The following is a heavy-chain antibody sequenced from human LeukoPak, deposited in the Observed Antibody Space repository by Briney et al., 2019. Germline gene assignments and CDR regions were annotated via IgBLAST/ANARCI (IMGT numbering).Heavy chain of an antibody. CDR1: GFTFSSHS. V-gene: IGHV3-48*02. J-gene: IGHJ4*02. D-gene: IGHD3-22*01. Sequence: PGGSLRLSCAASGFTFSSHSMNWVRQAPGKGLEWVSYISSSSSTIYYADSVKGRFTISRDNAKNSLYLQMNSLRDEDTAVYYRARDTYDSSGYYPAMYYFDYWGQGTLVTVSS. CDR3: ARDTYDSSGYYPAMYYFDY. CDR2: ISSSSSTI.